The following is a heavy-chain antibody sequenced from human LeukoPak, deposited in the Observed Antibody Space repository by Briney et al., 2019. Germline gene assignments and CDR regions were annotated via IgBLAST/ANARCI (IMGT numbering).Heavy chain of an antibody. Sequence: GGSLRLSCAASGFTFSSYEMNWVRQAPGKGLEWVANIKQDESEKFYVDSVKGRFTISRDNAKNSLYLQMNSLRAEDTAVYYCARNRYSSSWYLDSWGQGAPVTVSS. V-gene: IGHV3-7*01. J-gene: IGHJ4*02. D-gene: IGHD6-13*01. CDR3: ARNRYSSSWYLDS. CDR2: IKQDESEK. CDR1: GFTFSSYE.